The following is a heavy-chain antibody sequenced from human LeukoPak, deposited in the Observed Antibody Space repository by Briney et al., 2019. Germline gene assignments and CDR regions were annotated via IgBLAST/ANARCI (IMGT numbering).Heavy chain of an antibody. J-gene: IGHJ6*02. V-gene: IGHV4-39*01. CDR3: EKDSHLDV. CDR1: GGSISGTDLY. CDR2: IHSTGNS. Sequence: PSETLSLTCTVSGGSISGTDLYWGWIRQLPGKGLEWIGNIHSTGNSFCNPSLKGRVTISIDTSKNQFSLKLSSVTAADTAVYYCEKDSHLDVWGHGTTVTVSS. D-gene: IGHD2-15*01.